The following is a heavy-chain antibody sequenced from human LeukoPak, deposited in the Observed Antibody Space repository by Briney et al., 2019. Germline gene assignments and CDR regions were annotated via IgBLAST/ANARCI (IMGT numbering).Heavy chain of an antibody. J-gene: IGHJ4*02. D-gene: IGHD6-19*01. CDR2: INHSGNT. CDR1: GGTFSGYY. CDR3: ARPFLRSSSGWHFDY. V-gene: IGHV4-34*01. Sequence: SETLSLTCAVYGGTFSGYYWSWIRQPPGKGLEWIGEINHSGNTSYNPSLKSRVTISIDTSKNQFSLKLSSVTAADTAIYYCARPFLRSSSGWHFDYWGQGILVTVSS.